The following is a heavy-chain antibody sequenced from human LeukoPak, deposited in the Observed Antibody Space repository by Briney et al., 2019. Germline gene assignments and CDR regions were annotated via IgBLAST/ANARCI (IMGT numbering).Heavy chain of an antibody. CDR2: INPNSGGT. CDR1: GYTFTGYY. V-gene: IGHV1-2*02. Sequence: ASGKVSCKASGYTFTGYYMHWVRQAPGQGLEWMGWINPNSGGTNYAQKFQGRVTMTRDTSISTAYMELSRLRSDDTAVYYCARRRWQLTFNWFDPWGQGTLVTVSS. J-gene: IGHJ5*02. CDR3: ARRRWQLTFNWFDP. D-gene: IGHD1-26*01.